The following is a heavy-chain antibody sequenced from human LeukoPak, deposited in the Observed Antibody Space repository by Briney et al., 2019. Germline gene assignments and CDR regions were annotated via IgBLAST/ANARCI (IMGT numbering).Heavy chain of an antibody. V-gene: IGHV3-21*01. CDR2: ISSSSSYI. J-gene: IGHJ4*02. CDR1: GFTFSSYS. D-gene: IGHD5-24*01. Sequence: PGGSLRLSCAVSGFTFSSYSMNWVRQAPGKGLEWVSSISSSSSYIYYADSVKGRFTISRDNAKNSLYLQMNSLRAEDTAVYYCARDGGYNWGYDYWGQGTLVTVSS. CDR3: ARDGGYNWGYDY.